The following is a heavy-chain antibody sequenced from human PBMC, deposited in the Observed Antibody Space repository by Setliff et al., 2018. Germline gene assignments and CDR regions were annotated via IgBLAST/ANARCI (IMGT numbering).Heavy chain of an antibody. CDR3: AREPSPSDALDI. V-gene: IGHV4-39*07. CDR1: GGSISSSSYY. J-gene: IGHJ3*02. Sequence: SETLSLTCTVSGGSISSSSYYWGWIRQPPGKGLEWIGSIYYSGSTYYNPSLKSRVTISVDTSKNHFSLKLSSVTAADTAVYYCAREPSPSDALDIWGQGTMVTVSS. CDR2: IYYSGST.